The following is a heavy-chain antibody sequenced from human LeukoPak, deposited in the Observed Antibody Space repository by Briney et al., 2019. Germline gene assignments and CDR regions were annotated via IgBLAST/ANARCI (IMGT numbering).Heavy chain of an antibody. CDR2: INPNSGDT. CDR1: GYTFTGYF. CDR3: ARAQYYYPHHYYVY. V-gene: IGHV1-2*02. J-gene: IGHJ4*02. D-gene: IGHD3-10*01. Sequence: ASVKVSCKASGYTFTGYFMNWVRQAPGQGLERMGWINPNSGDTTYAQKFQGRVTMTRDTSTSTAYMELSRLRSDDTAVYYCARAQYYYPHHYYVYWGQGTLVTVSS.